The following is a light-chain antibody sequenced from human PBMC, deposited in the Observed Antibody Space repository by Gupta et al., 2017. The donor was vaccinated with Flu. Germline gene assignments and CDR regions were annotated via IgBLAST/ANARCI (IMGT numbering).Light chain of an antibody. CDR2: QDN. CDR1: KLGNQY. V-gene: IGLV3-1*01. J-gene: IGLJ3*02. Sequence: SYDLTQPPSVSVSPGQTAIITCSGEKLGNQYTCWYQQKPGQSPVLVIYQDNRRPSGIPGRFSSSDSGTTATPTMGWTEAMDDDYYDCQAGVSSVGVFGGGTKLTVL. CDR3: QAGVSSVGV.